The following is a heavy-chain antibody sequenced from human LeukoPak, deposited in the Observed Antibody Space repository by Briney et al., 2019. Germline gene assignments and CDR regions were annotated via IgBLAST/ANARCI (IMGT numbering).Heavy chain of an antibody. CDR1: GYTFTSYG. J-gene: IGHJ4*02. CDR3: ASRYSSSWYFPFDY. Sequence: GASVKVSCKSSGYTFTSYGISWVRQAPGQGLEWMGWISAYNGNTNYAQKLQGRVTMTTDTSTSTAYMELRSLRSDDTAVYYCASRYSSSWYFPFDYWGQGTLVTVSS. V-gene: IGHV1-18*01. CDR2: ISAYNGNT. D-gene: IGHD6-13*01.